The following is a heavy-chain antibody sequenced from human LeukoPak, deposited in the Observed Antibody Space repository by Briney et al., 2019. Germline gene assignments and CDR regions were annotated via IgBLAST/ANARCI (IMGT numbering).Heavy chain of an antibody. Sequence: GGSLRLSCAASGFTFSSYWMSCVRQAPGKGLEWVANIKQDGSEKYYVDSVKGRCTISRDNAKNSLYLQMNSLRAEDTAVYYCARVSSKTMVRGLLTKKNYNYHYMDVWGKGTTVTISS. CDR3: ARVSSKTMVRGLLTKKNYNYHYMDV. CDR2: IKQDGSEK. J-gene: IGHJ6*03. V-gene: IGHV3-7*01. CDR1: GFTFSSYW. D-gene: IGHD3-10*01.